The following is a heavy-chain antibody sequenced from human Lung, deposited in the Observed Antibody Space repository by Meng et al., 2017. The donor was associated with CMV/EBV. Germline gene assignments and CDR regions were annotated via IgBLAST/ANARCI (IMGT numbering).Heavy chain of an antibody. CDR3: SSPTTLSRSVDF. CDR1: GFMFRDYP. CDR2: IRTRGYGATT. V-gene: IGHV3-49*04. Sequence: GESLKISCAASGFMFRDYPMTWVRQAPGRGLGWVALIRTRGYGATTEYAASVKGRFTVSRDDSNSIVYLQMNSLKTEDTAVYFCSSPTTLSRSVDFWGQGTXVTVYS. J-gene: IGHJ4*02. D-gene: IGHD4-11*01.